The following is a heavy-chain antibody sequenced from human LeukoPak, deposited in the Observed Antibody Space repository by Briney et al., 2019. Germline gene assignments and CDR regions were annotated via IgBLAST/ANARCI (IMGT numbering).Heavy chain of an antibody. CDR3: QAYYYYYMDV. CDR1: GITFDGSP. CDR2: IRSKTNNYET. J-gene: IGHJ6*03. V-gene: IGHV3-73*01. Sequence: PGGSLKLSCAASGITFDGSPIHWVRQASGKGLEWVGRIRSKTNNYETGYAASVEGRFLISRDDSRNMSYLHMDNLKTEDTAVYYCQAYYYYYMDVWGKGTTVTVS.